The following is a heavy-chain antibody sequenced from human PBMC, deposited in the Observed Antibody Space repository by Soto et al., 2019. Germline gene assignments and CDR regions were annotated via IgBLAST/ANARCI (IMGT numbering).Heavy chain of an antibody. J-gene: IGHJ5*02. CDR3: ARGLGEKSGWYPNRFDP. CDR2: MNPNSGNT. D-gene: IGHD6-19*01. Sequence: VASVKVSCKASGYTFTSYDINWVRQATGQGLEWMGWMNPNSGNTGYAQKFQGRVTMTRNTSISTAYMELSSLRSEDTAVYYCARGLGEKSGWYPNRFDPWGQGTLVTVSS. CDR1: GYTFTSYD. V-gene: IGHV1-8*01.